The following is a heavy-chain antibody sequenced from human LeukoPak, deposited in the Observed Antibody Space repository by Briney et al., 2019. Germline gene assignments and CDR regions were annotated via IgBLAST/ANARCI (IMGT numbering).Heavy chain of an antibody. CDR3: AKSRSFGAVIIDY. D-gene: IGHD3-3*01. CDR1: GFTFSSYG. CDR2: ISNSGGST. J-gene: IGHJ4*02. Sequence: PGGSLRLSCAASGFTFSSYGMSWVRQAPGKGLDWVSAISNSGGSTHYADSVRGRLTISRDNFKKTLYLQMNSLRAEDTAVYYCAKSRSFGAVIIDYWGQGTLVTVSS. V-gene: IGHV3-23*01.